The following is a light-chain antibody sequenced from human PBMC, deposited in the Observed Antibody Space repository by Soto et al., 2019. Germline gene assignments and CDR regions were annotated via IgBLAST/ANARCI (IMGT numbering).Light chain of an antibody. V-gene: IGLV2-23*02. CDR1: SSDVGSYNL. CDR3: CSYASSSTFV. CDR2: EVT. J-gene: IGLJ3*02. Sequence: QSALTQPASVSGSPGQSITISCTGTSSDVGSYNLVSWYQQHPGKAPKVMIYEVTKRPSGVSNRFSGSKSGNTASLTISGLQAEDEADYYCCSYASSSTFVFGGGTKVTVL.